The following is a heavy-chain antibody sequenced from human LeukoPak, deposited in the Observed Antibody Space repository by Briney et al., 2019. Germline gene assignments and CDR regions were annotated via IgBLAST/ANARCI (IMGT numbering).Heavy chain of an antibody. D-gene: IGHD2-2*01. V-gene: IGHV3-48*03. Sequence: PGGSLRLSCAASGFTFSSYEMNWVRQAPGKGLEWVSYISSSGSTIYYADSVKGRFTISRDNAKNSLYLQMNSLRAEDTAVYYCARVRIVVVPAAMRGYYYMDVWGKGTTVTVSS. CDR2: ISSSGSTI. CDR3: ARVRIVVVPAAMRGYYYMDV. CDR1: GFTFSSYE. J-gene: IGHJ6*03.